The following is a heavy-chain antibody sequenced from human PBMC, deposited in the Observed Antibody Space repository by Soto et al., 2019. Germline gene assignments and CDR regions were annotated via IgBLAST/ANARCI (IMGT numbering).Heavy chain of an antibody. V-gene: IGHV4-34*01. CDR1: GGSFSGYY. CDR3: ARAGPLRAMVRGVPADY. Sequence: QVQLQQWGAGLLKPSETLSLTCAVYGGSFSGYYWSWIRQPPGKGLEWIGEINHSGSTNYNPSLKRRVTISVDTSKNQFSLKLSSVTAADTAVYYCARAGPLRAMVRGVPADYWGQGTLVTVSS. J-gene: IGHJ4*02. D-gene: IGHD3-10*01. CDR2: INHSGST.